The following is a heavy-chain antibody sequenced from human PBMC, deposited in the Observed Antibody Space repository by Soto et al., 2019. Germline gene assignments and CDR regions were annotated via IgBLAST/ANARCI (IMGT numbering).Heavy chain of an antibody. CDR2: ISAYNGNT. D-gene: IGHD2-15*01. J-gene: IGHJ5*02. V-gene: IGHV1-18*01. CDR3: ARSDIVVVVAATGTRCNWFDP. Sequence: ASVKVSCKASGYTFTSYGISWVRQAPGQGLEWMGWISAYNGNTNYAQKLQGRVTMTTDTSTSTAYMELRSLRSDDTAVYYCARSDIVVVVAATGTRCNWFDPWGQGTLVTVSS. CDR1: GYTFTSYG.